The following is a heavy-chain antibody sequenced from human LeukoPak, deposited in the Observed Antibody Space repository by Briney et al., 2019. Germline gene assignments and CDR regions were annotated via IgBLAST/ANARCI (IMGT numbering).Heavy chain of an antibody. CDR2: IYYSGST. CDR1: GGSISSYY. J-gene: IGHJ4*02. Sequence: PSETLSLTCTVSGGSISSYYWSWIRQPPGKGLEWIGYIYYSGSTNYNPSLKSRVTISVDTSKNQFSLKLSSVTAADTAVYYCARLDRNYDILTGYYNVMDYWGQGTLVTVSS. D-gene: IGHD3-9*01. V-gene: IGHV4-59*08. CDR3: ARLDRNYDILTGYYNVMDY.